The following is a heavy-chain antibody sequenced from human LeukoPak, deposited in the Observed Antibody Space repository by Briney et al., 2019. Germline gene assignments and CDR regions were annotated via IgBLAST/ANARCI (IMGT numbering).Heavy chain of an antibody. V-gene: IGHV3-21*01. J-gene: IGHJ6*02. D-gene: IGHD2-2*01. CDR3: AREDCSSTSCYCTGCYYGMDV. CDR2: ISSSSSYI. Sequence: GGSLRLSCAASGFTFSSYSMNWVRQAPGKGLEWVSSISSSSSYIYYADSVKGRFTISRDNAKNSLYLQMNSLRAEDTAVYYCAREDCSSTSCYCTGCYYGMDVWGQGTTVTVSS. CDR1: GFTFSSYS.